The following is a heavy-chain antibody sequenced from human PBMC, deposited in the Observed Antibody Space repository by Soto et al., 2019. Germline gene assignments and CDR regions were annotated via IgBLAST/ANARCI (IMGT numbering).Heavy chain of an antibody. J-gene: IGHJ5*02. CDR1: GGSISSPNFY. D-gene: IGHD2-15*01. CDR2: IYYNGTT. Sequence: PSETLSLTCTVSGGSISSPNFYWSWIRQHPGKGLEWIGHIYYNGTTYYNPTLKSRVSISVDTSKNQFSLKLSSVTAADTAVYYCARAHCSGGSCYSVQHWFDPWGQGTLVTVSS. V-gene: IGHV4-31*03. CDR3: ARAHCSGGSCYSVQHWFDP.